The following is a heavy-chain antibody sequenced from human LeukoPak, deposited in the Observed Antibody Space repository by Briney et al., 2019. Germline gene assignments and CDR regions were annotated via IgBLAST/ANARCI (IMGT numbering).Heavy chain of an antibody. Sequence: ASVKVSCKASGGTFSSYAISWVRQAPGQGLEWMGGIIPIFGTANYAQKFQGRVTITTDESTSTAYMELSSLRSEDTAVYYCASNNWNYSVRGAFDIWGQGTMVTVSS. J-gene: IGHJ3*02. CDR1: GGTFSSYA. D-gene: IGHD1-7*01. CDR2: IIPIFGTA. CDR3: ASNNWNYSVRGAFDI. V-gene: IGHV1-69*05.